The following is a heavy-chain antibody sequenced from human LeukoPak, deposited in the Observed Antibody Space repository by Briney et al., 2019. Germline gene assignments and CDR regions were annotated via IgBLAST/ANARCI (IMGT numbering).Heavy chain of an antibody. Sequence: SETLSLTCAVSGGSISSGGYSWSWIRQPPGKGLEWLGYIYHSGSTYYNPSLKSRVTISVDRSKNQFSLKLSSVTAADTAVYYCARGRYGDYNYFDYWGQGTLVTVSS. V-gene: IGHV4-30-2*01. D-gene: IGHD4-17*01. CDR1: GGSISSGGYS. CDR2: IYHSGST. CDR3: ARGRYGDYNYFDY. J-gene: IGHJ4*02.